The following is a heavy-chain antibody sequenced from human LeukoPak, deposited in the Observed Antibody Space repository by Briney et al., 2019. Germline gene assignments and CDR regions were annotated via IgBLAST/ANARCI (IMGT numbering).Heavy chain of an antibody. V-gene: IGHV1-2*02. J-gene: IGHJ4*02. D-gene: IGHD3-22*01. CDR2: INPNSGGT. CDR3: ASPPADYYDSRDYFDY. Sequence: ASVKVSCKASGYTFTGYYIHWVRQAPGQGLEWMGWINPNSGGTNYAQKFQGRVTMTRDTSISTAYMELSSLRSEDTAVYYCASPPADYYDSRDYFDYWGQGTLVTVSS. CDR1: GYTFTGYY.